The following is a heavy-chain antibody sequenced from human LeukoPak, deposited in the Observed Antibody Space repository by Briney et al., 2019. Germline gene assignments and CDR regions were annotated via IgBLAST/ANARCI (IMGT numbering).Heavy chain of an antibody. Sequence: GGSLRLSCAASGFTFSSYWMHWVRQGPGQGLVWVSRLNSDGSSTHYGDSVKGRFIISRDNAKNTLYLQMHSLRAEDTAVYYCARATYSSGWDYWGQGTLVTASS. CDR3: ARATYSSGWDY. V-gene: IGHV3-74*01. J-gene: IGHJ4*02. CDR2: LNSDGSST. CDR1: GFTFSSYW. D-gene: IGHD6-19*01.